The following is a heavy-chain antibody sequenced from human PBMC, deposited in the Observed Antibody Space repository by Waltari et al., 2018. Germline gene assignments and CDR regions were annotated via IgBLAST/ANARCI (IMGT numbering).Heavy chain of an antibody. Sequence: QVQLVQSGAEVKKPGASVKVSCKASGYTFTSYAMHWVRQAPGQRLEWMGWINAGNGNTKYAQKFQGRVTIIRDTSASTAYMELSSLRSEDTAVYYCARDAVLRDYGTSYFDYWGQGTLVTVSS. CDR3: ARDAVLRDYGTSYFDY. V-gene: IGHV1-3*01. CDR2: INAGNGNT. D-gene: IGHD4-17*01. CDR1: GYTFTSYA. J-gene: IGHJ4*02.